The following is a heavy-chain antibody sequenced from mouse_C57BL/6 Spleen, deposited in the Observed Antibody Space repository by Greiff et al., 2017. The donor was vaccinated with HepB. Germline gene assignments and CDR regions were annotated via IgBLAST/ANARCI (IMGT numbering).Heavy chain of an antibody. D-gene: IGHD2-2*01. CDR3: ARYGLRYWYFDV. Sequence: QVQLQQPGAELVMPGASVKLSCKASGYTFTSYWMHWVKQRPGQGLEWIGEIDPSDSYTNYNQKFKGKSTLTVDKSSSTAYMQLSSLTSEDSAVYYCARYGLRYWYFDVWGTGTTVTVSS. V-gene: IGHV1-69*01. J-gene: IGHJ1*03. CDR1: GYTFTSYW. CDR2: IDPSDSYT.